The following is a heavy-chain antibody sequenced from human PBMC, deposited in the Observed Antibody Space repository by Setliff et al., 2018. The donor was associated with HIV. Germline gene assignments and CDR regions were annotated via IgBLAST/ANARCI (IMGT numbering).Heavy chain of an antibody. CDR1: GFTFSNSW. D-gene: IGHD1-26*01. J-gene: IGHJ4*02. CDR3: ARAKTSGTYYGWSY. Sequence: SLRLSCAASGFTFSNSWMNWVRQAPGKGLVWVSRINSDGSSTTYADSVKGRFTISRDNAKNSLYLQMNSLRAEDTAVYYCARAKTSGTYYGWSYWGQGTLVTVSS. V-gene: IGHV3-74*01. CDR2: INSDGSST.